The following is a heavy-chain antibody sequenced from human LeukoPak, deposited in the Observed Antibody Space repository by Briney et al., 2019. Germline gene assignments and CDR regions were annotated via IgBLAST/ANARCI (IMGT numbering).Heavy chain of an antibody. V-gene: IGHV3-48*03. D-gene: IGHD3-10*02. CDR1: GFTFSSYE. J-gene: IGHJ6*03. Sequence: GGALRLSRVASGFTFSSYEMNWVRQAPGKGLEWVSYISSSGSTIYYADSVKGRFTISRDNAKNSLYLQMNSLRAEDTAVYYCAELGISMIGGVWGRGATVTICS. CDR2: ISSSGSTI. CDR3: AELGISMIGGV.